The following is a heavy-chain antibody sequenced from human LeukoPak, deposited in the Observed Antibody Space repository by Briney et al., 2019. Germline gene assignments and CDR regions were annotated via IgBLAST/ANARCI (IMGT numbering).Heavy chain of an antibody. CDR2: INHSGST. Sequence: SETLSLTCAVYGGSFSGYYWSRIRQPPGKGLEWIGEINHSGSTNYNPSLKSRVTISVDTSKNQSSLKLSSVTAADTAVYYCASRGYCSGGSCYSISYYFDYWGQGTLVTVSS. D-gene: IGHD2-15*01. CDR1: GGSFSGYY. J-gene: IGHJ4*02. CDR3: ASRGYCSGGSCYSISYYFDY. V-gene: IGHV4-34*01.